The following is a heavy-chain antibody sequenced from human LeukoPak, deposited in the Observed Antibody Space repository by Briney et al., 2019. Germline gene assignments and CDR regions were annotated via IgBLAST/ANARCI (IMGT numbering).Heavy chain of an antibody. Sequence: SETLSLTCTVSGGSISSGSYYWSWIRQPAGERLEWIGRIYTSGSTNYNPSLKSRVTISVDTSKNQFSLKLSSVTAADTAVYYCARGPRKGLLVPAASNWFDPWGQGTLVTVSS. CDR1: GGSISSGSYY. V-gene: IGHV4-61*02. J-gene: IGHJ5*02. CDR3: ARGPRKGLLVPAASNWFDP. CDR2: IYTSGST. D-gene: IGHD2-2*01.